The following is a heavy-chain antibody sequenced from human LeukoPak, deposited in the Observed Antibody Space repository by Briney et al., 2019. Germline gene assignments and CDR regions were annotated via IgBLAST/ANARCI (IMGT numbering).Heavy chain of an antibody. V-gene: IGHV4-31*03. CDR1: GGSISSGGYY. Sequence: PSETLSLTCTVSGGSISSGGYYWSWIRQHPGTGLEWIGYIYYSGSTYYNPSLKSRVTISVDTSKNQFSLKLSSVTAADTAVYYCARGQVGATPPAYWGQGTLVTVSS. CDR2: IYYSGST. D-gene: IGHD1-26*01. CDR3: ARGQVGATPPAY. J-gene: IGHJ4*02.